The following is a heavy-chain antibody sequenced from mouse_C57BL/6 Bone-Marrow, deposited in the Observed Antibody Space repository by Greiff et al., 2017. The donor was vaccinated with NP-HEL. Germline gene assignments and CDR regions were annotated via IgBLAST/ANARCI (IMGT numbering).Heavy chain of an antibody. CDR3: VGDSSGYGDFDE. Sequence: QVQLQQSGPGLVKPSQSLFLTCPITGFPITSGYYWIWIRQSPGKPLEWMGYIPHSGETFYNPSLQSPISITRETSTNQFFLQLNPLTTEVKARDYCVGDSSGYGDFDEGGHGITRTASS. CDR1: GFPITSGYY. D-gene: IGHD3-2*02. V-gene: IGHV12-3*01. CDR2: IPHSGET. J-gene: IGHJ2*01.